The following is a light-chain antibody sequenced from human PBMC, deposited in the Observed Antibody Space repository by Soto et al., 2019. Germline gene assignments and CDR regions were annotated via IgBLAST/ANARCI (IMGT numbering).Light chain of an antibody. CDR2: SGD. Sequence: QSVLTQPPSASGTPGQRVTISCSGSRSNIGGNAVNWYQQLPGTAPKLLIYSGDQRTSGVPDRFSGSKSGTSASLAISGLQSEDEADYYCAAWDDSLNGPGFGGGTKVTVL. CDR1: RSNIGGNA. CDR3: AAWDDSLNGPG. J-gene: IGLJ2*01. V-gene: IGLV1-44*01.